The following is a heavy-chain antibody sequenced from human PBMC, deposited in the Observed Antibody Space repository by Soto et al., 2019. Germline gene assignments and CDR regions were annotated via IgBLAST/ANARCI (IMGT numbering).Heavy chain of an antibody. Sequence: EVQLLESGGGLAQPGGSLRLSCAASGFTFSNYGMTWVRQAPGKGLEWVSGISGSGTNTFYADAVKGRFAISRDNSKNTLYLPMNSLRADDTAVYYCAKVGAALTTEVVIRNFDYWGQGTLVTVSS. D-gene: IGHD3-22*01. CDR2: ISGSGTNT. CDR1: GFTFSNYG. J-gene: IGHJ4*02. V-gene: IGHV3-23*01. CDR3: AKVGAALTTEVVIRNFDY.